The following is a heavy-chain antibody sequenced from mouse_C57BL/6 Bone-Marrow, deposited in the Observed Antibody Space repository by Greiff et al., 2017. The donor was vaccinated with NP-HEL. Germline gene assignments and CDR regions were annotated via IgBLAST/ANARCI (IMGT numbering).Heavy chain of an antibody. CDR1: GYTFTSYW. CDR2: IYPGSGST. CDR3: ARGPYGSSYPWYFDV. J-gene: IGHJ1*03. D-gene: IGHD1-1*01. Sequence: VQLQQPGAELVKPGASVKMSCKASGYTFTSYWITWVKQRPGQGLEWIGDIYPGSGSTNYNEKFKSKATLTVDTSSSTAYMQLSSLTSEDSAVYYCARGPYGSSYPWYFDVWGTGTTVTVSS. V-gene: IGHV1-55*01.